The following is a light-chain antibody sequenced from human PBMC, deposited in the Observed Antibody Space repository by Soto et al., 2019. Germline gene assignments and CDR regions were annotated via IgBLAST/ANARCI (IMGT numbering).Light chain of an antibody. CDR2: EAS. Sequence: DIQLTQSPSLLSASVGYRVTITCLASHDISTYLAWYQQKPGKAPKLMIYEASTLQSGVPSRFSGSGSGTEFTLTISGLLPEDFATYHCQQLNTLPFTFGQGTRLEI. J-gene: IGKJ5*01. CDR1: HDISTY. CDR3: QQLNTLPFT. V-gene: IGKV1-9*01.